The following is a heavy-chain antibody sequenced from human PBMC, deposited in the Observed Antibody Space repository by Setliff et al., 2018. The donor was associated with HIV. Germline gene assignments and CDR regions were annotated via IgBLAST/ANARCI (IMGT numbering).Heavy chain of an antibody. CDR3: ARTASGSYEGPYYYYYMDV. CDR1: GYTFTNYG. J-gene: IGHJ6*03. D-gene: IGHD1-26*01. V-gene: IGHV1-18*01. Sequence: GASVKVSCKASGYTFTNYGISWVRQAPGQGLEWMGWISAYNGNTNYAQKIQGRVTMTTDTSTSTAYMELRSLRSDDTAVYYCARTASGSYEGPYYYYYMDVWGKGTTVTVSS. CDR2: ISAYNGNT.